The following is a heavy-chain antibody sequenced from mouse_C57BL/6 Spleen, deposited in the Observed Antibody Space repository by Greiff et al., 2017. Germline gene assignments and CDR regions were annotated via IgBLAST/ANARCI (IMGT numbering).Heavy chain of an antibody. V-gene: IGHV3-6*01. J-gene: IGHJ3*01. Sequence: EVQRVESGPGLVKPSQSLSLTCSVTGYSITSGYYWNWIRQFPGNKLEWMGYISYDGSNNYNPSLKNRISITRDTSKNQFFLKLNSVTTEDTATYYCAREGRLLGFAYWGQGTLVTVSA. CDR2: ISYDGSN. CDR1: GYSITSGYY. D-gene: IGHD2-3*01. CDR3: AREGRLLGFAY.